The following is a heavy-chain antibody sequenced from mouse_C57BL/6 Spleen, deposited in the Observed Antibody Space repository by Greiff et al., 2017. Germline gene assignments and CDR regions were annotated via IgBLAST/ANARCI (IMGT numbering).Heavy chain of an antibody. V-gene: IGHV1-61*01. CDR2: IYPSDSET. CDR3: AREDGSSYYY. CDR1: GYTFTSYW. J-gene: IGHJ2*01. Sequence: QVHVKQPGAELVRPGSSVKLSCKASGYTFTSYWMDWVKQRPGQGLEWIGNIYPSDSETHYNQKFKDKATLTVDKSSSTAYMQLSSLTSEDSAVYYCAREDGSSYYYWGQGTTLTVSS. D-gene: IGHD1-1*01.